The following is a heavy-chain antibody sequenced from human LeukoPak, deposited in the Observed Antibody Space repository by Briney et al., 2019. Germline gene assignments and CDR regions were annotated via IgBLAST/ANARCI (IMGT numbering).Heavy chain of an antibody. CDR1: GFTFDTYS. D-gene: IGHD2-2*01. Sequence: GRSLRLSCAASGFTFDTYSMNWVRQAPGKGLEWVSSISGTSKYIYYADSVKGRFTISRDNGKNSLYLQMNSLRVEDAAVYYCARRLPLGCSGTSCYAGPVDYWGQGTLVTVSS. CDR2: ISGTSKYI. CDR3: ARRLPLGCSGTSCYAGPVDY. V-gene: IGHV3-21*01. J-gene: IGHJ4*02.